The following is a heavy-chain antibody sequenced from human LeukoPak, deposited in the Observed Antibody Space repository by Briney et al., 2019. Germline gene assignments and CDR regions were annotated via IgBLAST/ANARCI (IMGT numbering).Heavy chain of an antibody. Sequence: GTSLRLSCAASGFTFSSYAMHWIRQAPGKGLEWVAVISADQNNLYYADSVKGRFTISRDSSKSTLYLQMNSLRPDDTAVYYCAKRLSAWDLDVWGQGTTVIVSS. CDR1: GFTFSSYA. J-gene: IGHJ6*02. V-gene: IGHV3-30*18. D-gene: IGHD1-26*01. CDR2: ISADQNNL. CDR3: AKRLSAWDLDV.